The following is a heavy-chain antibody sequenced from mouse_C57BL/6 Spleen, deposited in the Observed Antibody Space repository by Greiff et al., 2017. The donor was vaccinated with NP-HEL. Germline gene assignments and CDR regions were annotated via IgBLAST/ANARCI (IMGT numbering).Heavy chain of an antibody. CDR2: IDPSDSET. Sequence: QVQLQQPGAELVRPGSSVKLSCKASGYTFTSYWMHWVKQRPIQGLEWIGNIDPSDSETHYNQKFKDKATLTVDKSSSTAYMQLSSLTSEDSAVYYGAREDYYGSSRNWYFDVWGTGTTVTVSS. V-gene: IGHV1-52*01. D-gene: IGHD1-1*01. CDR3: AREDYYGSSRNWYFDV. CDR1: GYTFTSYW. J-gene: IGHJ1*03.